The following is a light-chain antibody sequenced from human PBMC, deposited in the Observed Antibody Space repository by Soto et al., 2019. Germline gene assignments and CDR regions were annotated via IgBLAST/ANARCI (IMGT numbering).Light chain of an antibody. Sequence: EIVLTQSPGTLSLSPGERATLSCRASRSVGNNYLAWYQQRPGQAPNLLIYDASSRAAGIPDRFSGSGSGTDFTLTIPRLEPEDSAMYYCQQYAYSPLNFGGGTKVEIK. V-gene: IGKV3-20*01. J-gene: IGKJ4*01. CDR1: RSVGNNY. CDR2: DAS. CDR3: QQYAYSPLN.